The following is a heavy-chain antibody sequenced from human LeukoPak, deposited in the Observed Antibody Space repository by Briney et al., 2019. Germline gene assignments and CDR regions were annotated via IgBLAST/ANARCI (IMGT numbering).Heavy chain of an antibody. D-gene: IGHD3-22*01. Sequence: ASVKVSCKASGYTFTGYYMHWVRQAPGQGLEWMGWINPNSGGTNYAQKFQGRVSMTRDTSTSTAYMELSSLRSEDAALYYCARDRVSSGYYFDYWGQGTLVTVSS. J-gene: IGHJ4*02. CDR3: ARDRVSSGYYFDY. V-gene: IGHV1-2*02. CDR1: GYTFTGYY. CDR2: INPNSGGT.